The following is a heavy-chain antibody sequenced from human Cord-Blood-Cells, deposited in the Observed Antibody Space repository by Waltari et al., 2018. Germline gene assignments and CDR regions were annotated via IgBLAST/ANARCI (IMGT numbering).Heavy chain of an antibody. J-gene: IGHJ4*02. Sequence: QVQLVESGGGVVQPGRSLRLSCAASGFTFSCYGMHWVRQAPGKGLEGGAVISYDGSNKYYADTVKGRFTISMDNSKNTLYLQMNSLRAEDTAVYYCAKDRRGDSGLVDYWGQGTLVTVSS. CDR1: GFTFSCYG. D-gene: IGHD1-26*01. CDR2: ISYDGSNK. CDR3: AKDRRGDSGLVDY. V-gene: IGHV3-30*18.